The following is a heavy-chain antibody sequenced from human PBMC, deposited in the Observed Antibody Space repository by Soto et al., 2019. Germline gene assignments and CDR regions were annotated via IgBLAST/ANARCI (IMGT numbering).Heavy chain of an antibody. CDR2: INSYNGKI. D-gene: IGHD1-26*01. V-gene: IGHV1-18*01. CDR3: SAGGSYSNFNY. J-gene: IGHJ4*02. Sequence: QVQLVQSGAEVKKPGASVKVSFKASGYTFSEYGVSWVRQAPGQGLEWMGWINSYNGKINYAQNFQGRVTMTKDTSTSTAYMELRSLRSDDTAMYYCSAGGSYSNFNYWGQGTLVTVSS. CDR1: GYTFSEYG.